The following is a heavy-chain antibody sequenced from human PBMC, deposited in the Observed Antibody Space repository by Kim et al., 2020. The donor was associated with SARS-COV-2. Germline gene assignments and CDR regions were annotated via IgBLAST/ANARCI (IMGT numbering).Heavy chain of an antibody. D-gene: IGHD3-10*01. Sequence: GGSLRLSCAASGFTFSSYGMHWVRQAPGEGLEWVAVISYDGSNKYYADSVKGRFTISRDNSKNTLYLQMNSLRAEDTAVYYCAKGSGAEDYWGQGTLVTVSS. V-gene: IGHV3-30*18. CDR1: GFTFSSYG. CDR2: ISYDGSNK. J-gene: IGHJ4*02. CDR3: AKGSGAEDY.